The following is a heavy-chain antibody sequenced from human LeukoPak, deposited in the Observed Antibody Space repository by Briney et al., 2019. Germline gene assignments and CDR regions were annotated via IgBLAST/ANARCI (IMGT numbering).Heavy chain of an antibody. Sequence: GESLKISCEGSGYSFTSYWIAWVRQMPGKGPECMGIIYPGDSYTRYRPSFEGQVTISADKSITTAYLQWSSLKASDSAIYYCARGRYSGYIDFWGQGTMVTVSS. V-gene: IGHV5-51*01. CDR2: IYPGDSYT. CDR3: ARGRYSGYIDF. CDR1: GYSFTSYW. D-gene: IGHD5-12*01. J-gene: IGHJ4*02.